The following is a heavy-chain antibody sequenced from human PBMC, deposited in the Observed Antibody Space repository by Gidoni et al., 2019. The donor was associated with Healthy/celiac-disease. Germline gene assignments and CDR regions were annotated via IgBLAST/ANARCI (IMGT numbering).Heavy chain of an antibody. CDR1: GFTFSSYA. CDR2: IRGSGGST. Sequence: EVQLLESGGGLVQPGGSLRLSCAASGFTFSSYAMSWVRQAPGKGLEWVSAIRGSGGSTYYADSVKGRFTISRDNSKNTLYLQMNSLRAEDTAVYYCAKDGSWTLEWYNWFDPWGQGTLVTVSS. CDR3: AKDGSWTLEWYNWFDP. V-gene: IGHV3-23*01. J-gene: IGHJ5*02. D-gene: IGHD3-3*01.